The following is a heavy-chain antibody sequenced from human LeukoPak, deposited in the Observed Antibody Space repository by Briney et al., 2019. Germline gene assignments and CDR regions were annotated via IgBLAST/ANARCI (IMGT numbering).Heavy chain of an antibody. D-gene: IGHD1-26*01. Sequence: GGSLRLSCAASGFTFSSYTISWVRQAPGKGLEWVSSMSSSSSYISYADSLKGRFTISRDNAKNSVFLQMNSLRAEDTAVYYCAKDLANFSGSYFRRRSYFDYWGQGTLVTVSS. CDR1: GFTFSSYT. V-gene: IGHV3-21*01. CDR2: MSSSSSYI. J-gene: IGHJ4*02. CDR3: AKDLANFSGSYFRRRSYFDY.